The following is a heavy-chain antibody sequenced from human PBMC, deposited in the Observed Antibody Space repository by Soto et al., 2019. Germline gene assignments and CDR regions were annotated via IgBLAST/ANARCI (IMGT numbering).Heavy chain of an antibody. J-gene: IGHJ5*02. D-gene: IGHD6-6*01. Sequence: ASVKVSCKASGFSFTGYYIHWLRQAPGQGLEWMGWINAHSGGTEYAQKFQDRVTLTRDTSISTAHMTLSSLRSDDTAIYYCAKDLTRQLAYWLDPWGQGTQVTVSS. CDR3: AKDLTRQLAYWLDP. CDR1: GFSFTGYY. V-gene: IGHV1-2*02. CDR2: INAHSGGT.